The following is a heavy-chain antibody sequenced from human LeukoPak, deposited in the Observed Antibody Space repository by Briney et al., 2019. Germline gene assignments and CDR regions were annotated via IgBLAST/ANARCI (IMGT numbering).Heavy chain of an antibody. Sequence: SETLPLTCSVSGGSISSFYWTWIRQSAGKGLEWLGRVYASGSTDYNPSLKSRLTLSLDTSENQFSLRLNSVTAADTAVYYCARSARFYHFYMDVWGKGTAVTVSS. CDR1: GGSISSFY. V-gene: IGHV4-4*07. CDR2: VYASGST. J-gene: IGHJ6*03. CDR3: ARSARFYHFYMDV. D-gene: IGHD2-15*01.